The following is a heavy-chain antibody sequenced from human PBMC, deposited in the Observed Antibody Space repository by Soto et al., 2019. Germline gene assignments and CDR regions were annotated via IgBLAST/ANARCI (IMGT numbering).Heavy chain of an antibody. CDR1: GYTFTSYG. CDR3: AREQQLVLSWYYYYGMDV. CDR2: ISAYNGNT. J-gene: IGHJ6*02. Sequence: QVQLVQSGAEVKKPGASVKVSCKASGYTFTSYGISWVRQAPGQGLEWMGWISAYNGNTNYAQKLQGRVTMTTDTTTSTAYMELRSLGSDDTAVDYCAREQQLVLSWYYYYGMDVWGQGTTVTVSS. D-gene: IGHD6-13*01. V-gene: IGHV1-18*01.